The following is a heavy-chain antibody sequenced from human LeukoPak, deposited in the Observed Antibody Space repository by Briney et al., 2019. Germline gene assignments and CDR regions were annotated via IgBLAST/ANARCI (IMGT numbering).Heavy chain of an antibody. CDR2: IYYSGST. CDR1: GGSISSSSYY. D-gene: IGHD3-22*01. V-gene: IGHV4-39*01. CDR3: ARFSRRYYDSSGYYGFDY. J-gene: IGHJ4*02. Sequence: SETLSLTCTVSGGSISSSSYYWGWIRQPPGKGLEWIGSIYYSGSTYYNPSLKSRVTISVDTSKNQFSLKLSSVTAADTAVYYCARFSRRYYDSSGYYGFDYWGQGTLVTVSS.